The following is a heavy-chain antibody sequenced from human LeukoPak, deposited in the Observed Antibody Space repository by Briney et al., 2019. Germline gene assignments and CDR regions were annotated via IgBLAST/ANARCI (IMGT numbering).Heavy chain of an antibody. CDR2: FDTEDGET. V-gene: IGHV1-24*01. D-gene: IGHD1-26*01. Sequence: ASVTLSFTVSGYTLTELSMHWVRRAPGQGREWMGGFDTEDGETIYAQKFQGRVTMTEDTSTDTAYMELSSLRSEDSAVYYCATEVVGGTSPYEFDYWGQGTLVTVSS. CDR1: GYTLTELS. J-gene: IGHJ4*02. CDR3: ATEVVGGTSPYEFDY.